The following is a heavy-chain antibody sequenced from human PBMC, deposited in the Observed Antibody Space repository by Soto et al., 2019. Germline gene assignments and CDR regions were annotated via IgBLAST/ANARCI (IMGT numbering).Heavy chain of an antibody. Sequence: GGSLRLSCAASGFTFSDCAMSWVRQAPGKGLEWAAVISVSGRNTYYADCVKGRFTISRDNSKNTLYLQMNSLRAEDTALYYCAKTDAGYWGQGTLVTVSS. CDR2: ISVSGRNT. CDR3: AKTDAGY. J-gene: IGHJ4*02. CDR1: GFTFSDCA. V-gene: IGHV3-23*01.